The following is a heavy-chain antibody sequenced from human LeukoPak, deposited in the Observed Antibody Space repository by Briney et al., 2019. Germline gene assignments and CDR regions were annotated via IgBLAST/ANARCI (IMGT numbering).Heavy chain of an antibody. V-gene: IGHV3-30*19. J-gene: IGHJ4*02. CDR2: IPYDGSNK. CDR3: VRGAYSSSWLNFDY. Sequence: GGSLRLSCAASGFTFSSYGMHWVRQAPGKGLEWVAFIPYDGSNKYYADSVKGRLTVSRDNSKNTLYLQMNSLRAEDTAVYYCVRGAYSSSWLNFDYWGQGTLVTVSS. D-gene: IGHD6-13*01. CDR1: GFTFSSYG.